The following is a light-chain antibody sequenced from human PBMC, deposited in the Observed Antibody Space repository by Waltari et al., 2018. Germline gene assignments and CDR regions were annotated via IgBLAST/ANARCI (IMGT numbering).Light chain of an antibody. V-gene: IGLV3-19*01. CDR1: IPRDYY. CDR2: AEN. CDR3: YCRDANSGTWV. J-gene: IGLJ3*02. Sequence: STEVTQDPTASVALGQTVKITCQGEIPRDYYASWYQQTPGQAPRLVIYAENTRPSGVPDRFSGSSSGNTASLTITGAQAEDEADYYCYCRDANSGTWVFGDGTKLTVL.